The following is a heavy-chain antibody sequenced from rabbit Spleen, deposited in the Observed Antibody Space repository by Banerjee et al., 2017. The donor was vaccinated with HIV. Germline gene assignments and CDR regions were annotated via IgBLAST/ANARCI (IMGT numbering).Heavy chain of an antibody. D-gene: IGHD4-1*01. J-gene: IGHJ4*01. CDR2: INAITGKA. CDR1: GFSFSDRDV. V-gene: IGHV1S45*01. CDR3: ARDLAGAIGWNFYL. Sequence: QEQVKETGGGLVQPGGSLTLTCKASGFSFSDRDVMCWVRQAPGKGLEWIACINAITGKAVYASRAKGRFTFSKTSSTTVTLQMTSLTAADTATYSCARDLAGAIGWNFYLWGPGTLVTVS.